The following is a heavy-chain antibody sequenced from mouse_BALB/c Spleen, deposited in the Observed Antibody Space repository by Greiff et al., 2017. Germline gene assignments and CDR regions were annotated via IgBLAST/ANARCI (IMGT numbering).Heavy chain of an antibody. J-gene: IGHJ4*01. D-gene: IGHD5-1*01. V-gene: IGHV14-3*02. CDR3: ARTYSYYYAMDY. CDR2: IDPANGNT. Sequence: VHVKQSGAELVKPGASVKLSCTASGFNIKDTYMHWVKQRPEQGLEWIGRIDPANGNTKYDPKFQGKATITADTSSNTAYLQLSSLTSEDTAVYYCARTYSYYYAMDYWGQGTSVTVSS. CDR1: GFNIKDTY.